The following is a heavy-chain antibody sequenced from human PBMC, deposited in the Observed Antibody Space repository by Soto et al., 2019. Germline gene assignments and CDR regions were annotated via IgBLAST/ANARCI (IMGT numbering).Heavy chain of an antibody. D-gene: IGHD1-20*01. CDR1: GGSISSSSYY. CDR2: IYYSGST. CDR3: ARITDYYYGMDV. J-gene: IGHJ6*02. V-gene: IGHV4-39*01. Sequence: QLQLQESGPGLVKPSETLSLTCTVSGGSISSSSYYWGWIRQPPGKGLEWIGSIYYSGSTYYNPSLKSRVTISVDTSKNQFSLKLSSVTAADTAVYYCARITDYYYGMDVWGQGTTVTVSS.